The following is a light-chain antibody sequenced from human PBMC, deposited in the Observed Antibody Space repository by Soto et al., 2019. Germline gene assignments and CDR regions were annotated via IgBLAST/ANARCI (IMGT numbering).Light chain of an antibody. CDR2: EVG. CDR3: GAWDESLNGYV. Sequence: QSVLTQPASVSGSPGQSITISCTGTSSDVGNYNYVSWYQHHPGKAPKLLMYEVGNRPSGVSDRFSASKSGNTASLTISGLQAEDEADYYCGAWDESLNGYVFGTGTKVTVL. J-gene: IGLJ1*01. CDR1: SSDVGNYNY. V-gene: IGLV2-14*01.